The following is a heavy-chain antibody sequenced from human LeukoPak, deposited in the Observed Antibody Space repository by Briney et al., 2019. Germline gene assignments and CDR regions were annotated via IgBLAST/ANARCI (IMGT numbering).Heavy chain of an antibody. D-gene: IGHD2-2*01. CDR1: RYTFTHYY. J-gene: IGHJ4*02. V-gene: IGHV1-2*02. CDR3: AAEYCSGASCHGAFDY. CDR2: INPNSSDT. Sequence: GASENVSYKPSRYTFTHYYIHRVRQAPGPGLEWLGVINPNSSDTNSAQKFQGRVTMTRDTSISTDYMELSRLSSDDTAVYYCAAEYCSGASCHGAFDYWGQGTLVTVSS.